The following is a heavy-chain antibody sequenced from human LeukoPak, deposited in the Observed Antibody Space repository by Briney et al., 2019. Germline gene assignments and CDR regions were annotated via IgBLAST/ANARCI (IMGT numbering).Heavy chain of an antibody. CDR2: ISGSGGST. J-gene: IGHJ5*02. CDR3: AKASYYDFWSGINWFDP. CDR1: GFTFSSYA. D-gene: IGHD3-3*01. Sequence: GGSLRLSCAASGFTFSSYAMSWVRQAPGKGLEWVSAISGSGGSTYYADSVKGRFTITRDNAKNSLYLQMNSLRAEDTALYYCAKASYYDFWSGINWFDPWGQGTLVTVSS. V-gene: IGHV3-23*01.